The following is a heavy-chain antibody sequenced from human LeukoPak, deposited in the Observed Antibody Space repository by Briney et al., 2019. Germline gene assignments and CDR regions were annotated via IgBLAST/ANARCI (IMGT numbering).Heavy chain of an antibody. CDR2: ISGSGGST. Sequence: PGGSLRLSCAASGFTFSSYAMSWVRQAPGKGLEWVSAISGSGGSTYYADSVKGRFTISRDNSKNTLYLQMNSLRAEDTAVYYCANVMYGSYGMDVWGQGTTVTVSS. V-gene: IGHV3-23*01. CDR1: GFTFSSYA. J-gene: IGHJ6*02. CDR3: ANVMYGSYGMDV. D-gene: IGHD6-19*01.